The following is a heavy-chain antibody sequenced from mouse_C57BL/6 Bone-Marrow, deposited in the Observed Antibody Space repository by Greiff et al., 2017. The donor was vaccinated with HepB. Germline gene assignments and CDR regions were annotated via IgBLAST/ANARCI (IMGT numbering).Heavy chain of an antibody. Sequence: QVQLQQPGAELVKPGASVKLSCKASGYTFTSYWMQWVKQRPGQGLEWIGEIDPSDSYTNYNQKFKGKATLTVDTSSSTAYMQLSSLTSEDSAVYYCAREATVVYFDYCGQGTTLTVSS. D-gene: IGHD1-1*01. J-gene: IGHJ2*01. CDR3: AREATVVYFDY. V-gene: IGHV1-50*01. CDR1: GYTFTSYW. CDR2: IDPSDSYT.